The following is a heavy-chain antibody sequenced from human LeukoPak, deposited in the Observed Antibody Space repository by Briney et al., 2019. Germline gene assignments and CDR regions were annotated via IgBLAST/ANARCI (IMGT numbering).Heavy chain of an antibody. CDR1: GFIFTTYW. CDR3: AKEGGSYFNWFDP. CDR2: INIDGCST. Sequence: PGGSLRLSCAASGFIFTTYWMHWVREAPGKGLVWVARINIDGCSTYYADSVKGRFTISRDNSKNTLYLQMNSLRAEDTAVYYCAKEGGSYFNWFDPWGQGTLVTVSS. V-gene: IGHV3-74*01. D-gene: IGHD1-26*01. J-gene: IGHJ5*02.